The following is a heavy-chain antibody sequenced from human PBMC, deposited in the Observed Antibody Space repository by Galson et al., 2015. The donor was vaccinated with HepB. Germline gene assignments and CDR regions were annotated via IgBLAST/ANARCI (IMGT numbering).Heavy chain of an antibody. J-gene: IGHJ4*02. CDR1: GFTFSSYG. D-gene: IGHD2-21*02. CDR3: ARQNSVGACGGDCYSGDY. CDR2: IWYDGSNK. Sequence: SLRLSCAASGFTFSSYGMHWVRQAPGKGLEWVAVIWYDGSNKYYADSVKGRFTISRDNSKNTLYLQMNSLRAEDTAVYYCARQNSVGACGGDCYSGDYWGQGTLVTVSS. V-gene: IGHV3-33*01.